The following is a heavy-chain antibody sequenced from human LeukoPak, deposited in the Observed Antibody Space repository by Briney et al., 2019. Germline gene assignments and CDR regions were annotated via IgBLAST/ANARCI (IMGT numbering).Heavy chain of an antibody. CDR1: GFTFSGSA. J-gene: IGHJ4*02. Sequence: PGGSLRLSCAASGFTFSGSAMSWVRQAPGKGLEWVAVISYDGTNTYNADSVKGRFAISRDNSMDTLFLQMNSLRPEDTAVYYCARDSMRGLGYFEQWGQGTLVTVSS. CDR3: ARDSMRGLGYFEQ. V-gene: IGHV3-30*09. CDR2: ISYDGTNT. D-gene: IGHD3-10*01.